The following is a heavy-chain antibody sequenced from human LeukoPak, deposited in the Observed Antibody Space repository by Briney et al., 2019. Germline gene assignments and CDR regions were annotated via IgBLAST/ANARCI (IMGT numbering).Heavy chain of an antibody. CDR1: GFTFSSYA. J-gene: IGHJ5*02. Sequence: TGGSLRLSCAASGFTFSSYAMHWVRQAPGKGLEWVAVISYDGSNKYYADSVKGRFTISRDNSKSTLYLQMNSLRAEDTAVYYCARGPAFRRYSSGPKTDWFDPWGQGTLVTVSS. CDR3: ARGPAFRRYSSGPKTDWFDP. D-gene: IGHD6-19*01. V-gene: IGHV3-30-3*01. CDR2: ISYDGSNK.